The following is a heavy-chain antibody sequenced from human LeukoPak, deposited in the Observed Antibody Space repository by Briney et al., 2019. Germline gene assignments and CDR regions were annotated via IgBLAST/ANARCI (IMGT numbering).Heavy chain of an antibody. V-gene: IGHV1-18*04. CDR3: ARDRGDLEWLQYYYYYGMDV. Sequence: ASVKVSCKASGYTFTDFYIHWIRQAPEQGPEWMGWINPNTDDTKYAQKLQGRVTMTTDTSTSTAYMELRSLRSDDTAVYYCARDRGDLEWLQYYYYYGMDVWGQGTTVTVSS. D-gene: IGHD3-3*01. CDR2: INPNTDDT. CDR1: GYTFTDFY. J-gene: IGHJ6*02.